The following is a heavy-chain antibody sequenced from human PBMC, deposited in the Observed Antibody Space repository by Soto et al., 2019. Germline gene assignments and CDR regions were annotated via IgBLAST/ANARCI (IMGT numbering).Heavy chain of an antibody. Sequence: QVQLVQSGSEVKKPGASVKVSCKTSGYTFNNYGISWVRQAPGQGLEWMGWISDYNGNTNYPQKFQGRVTMTTDTPTKTVYMVLTSLRPDDTAVYYCARDGYYGSGSYGMDVWGRGTTVTVSS. J-gene: IGHJ6*02. CDR2: ISDYNGNT. D-gene: IGHD3-10*01. V-gene: IGHV1-18*01. CDR3: ARDGYYGSGSYGMDV. CDR1: GYTFNNYG.